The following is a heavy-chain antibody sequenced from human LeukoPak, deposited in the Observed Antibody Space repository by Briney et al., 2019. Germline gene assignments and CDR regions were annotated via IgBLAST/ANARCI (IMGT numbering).Heavy chain of an antibody. D-gene: IGHD4-17*01. CDR1: GFTFSSYA. V-gene: IGHV3-30-3*01. CDR3: ASGHDYGYSFDAFDI. J-gene: IGHJ3*02. Sequence: TGGSLRLSCAASGFTFSSYAMHWVRQAPGKGLEWVAVISYDGSNKYYADSVKGRFTISRDNSKNTLYLQMNSLRAEDTAVYYCASGHDYGYSFDAFDIWGQGTMVTVSS. CDR2: ISYDGSNK.